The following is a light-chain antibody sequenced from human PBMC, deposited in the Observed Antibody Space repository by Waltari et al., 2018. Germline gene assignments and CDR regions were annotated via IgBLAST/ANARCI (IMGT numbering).Light chain of an antibody. CDR1: SSDVAIYNL. CDR2: EGS. V-gene: IGLV2-23*01. Sequence: QSALTQPASVSGSPGQSITISCTGPSSDVAIYNLVSWYQQHPGRATQLVIYEGSKRPSGVSNRFSGSKSGNTASLTISGLQAEDEADYYCCSFAGSTTYVFGTGTKVTVL. J-gene: IGLJ1*01. CDR3: CSFAGSTTYV.